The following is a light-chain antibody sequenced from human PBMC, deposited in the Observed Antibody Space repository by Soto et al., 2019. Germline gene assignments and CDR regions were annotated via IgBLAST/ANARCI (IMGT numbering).Light chain of an antibody. V-gene: IGKV3-11*01. CDR2: DAS. CDR1: QSVSSS. CDR3: QQRSNWPPEVT. J-gene: IGKJ3*01. Sequence: EIVLTQSPDTLSLSPGERATLSCRASQSVSSSLAWYQQKPGQAPRLLIYDASNRATGIPARFRGSGSGTDFTLTLISLEPEAFAVYYCQQRSNWPPEVTFGPGTKVDIK.